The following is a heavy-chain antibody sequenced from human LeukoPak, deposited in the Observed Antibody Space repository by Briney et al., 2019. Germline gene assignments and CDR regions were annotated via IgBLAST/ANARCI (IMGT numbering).Heavy chain of an antibody. V-gene: IGHV3-21*01. D-gene: IGHD1-1*01. J-gene: IGHJ4*02. CDR2: ISSSRSYI. CDR3: AREYGLEPYFDY. Sequence: GGSLRLSCTASGFNVSSKYMNWVRQAPGKGLEWVSSISSSRSYIYYADSVKGRFTISRDNAKNSLYLQMNSLRAEDTAVYYCAREYGLEPYFDYWGQGTLVTVSS. CDR1: GFNVSSKY.